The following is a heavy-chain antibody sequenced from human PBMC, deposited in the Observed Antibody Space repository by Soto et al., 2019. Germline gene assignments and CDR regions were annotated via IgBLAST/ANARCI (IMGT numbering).Heavy chain of an antibody. CDR1: GGTFSSYA. Sequence: QVQLVQSGAEVKKPGSSVKVSCKASGGTFSSYAISWVRQAPGQGLEWMGGIIPIFGTANYAQKFQGRVTITADESTSTAYMELSSLRSEETAVYYCARGRVEVRGVISYYYGMDVWGQGTTVTVSS. D-gene: IGHD3-10*01. V-gene: IGHV1-69*01. J-gene: IGHJ6*02. CDR2: IIPIFGTA. CDR3: ARGRVEVRGVISYYYGMDV.